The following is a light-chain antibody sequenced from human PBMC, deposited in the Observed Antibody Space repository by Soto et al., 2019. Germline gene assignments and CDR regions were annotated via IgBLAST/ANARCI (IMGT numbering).Light chain of an antibody. CDR3: AAWDDSLRGWV. V-gene: IGLV1-47*01. Sequence: QAVVTQPPSASGTPGQRVTISCSGSSSNIGGSYVCWFQQLPGTAPKLLIYGNNQRPSGVPDRFSGSKSGTSASLAISGLRSEDEADYYCAAWDDSLRGWVFGGGTQLTVL. J-gene: IGLJ3*02. CDR1: SSNIGGSY. CDR2: GNN.